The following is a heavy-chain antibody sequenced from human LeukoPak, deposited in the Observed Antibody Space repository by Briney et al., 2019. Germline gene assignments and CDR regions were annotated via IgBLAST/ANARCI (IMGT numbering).Heavy chain of an antibody. CDR1: GFTVSSNY. CDR2: IYSGGGT. V-gene: IGHV3-66*01. CDR3: AAVVTVNGFDI. J-gene: IGHJ3*02. D-gene: IGHD2-21*02. Sequence: TGGSLRLSCAASGFTVSSNYMSWVRQAPGKGLEWVSVIYSGGGTNYADSVKGRFIISRDNSKNTLFLQMNSLRAEDTAVYYCAAVVTVNGFDIWGQGTMVTVSS.